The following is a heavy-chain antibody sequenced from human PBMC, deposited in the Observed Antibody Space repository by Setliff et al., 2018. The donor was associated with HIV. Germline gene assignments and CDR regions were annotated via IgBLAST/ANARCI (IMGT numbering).Heavy chain of an antibody. D-gene: IGHD3-3*01. Sequence: ASVKVSCKASVHTFASYGIGWLRQAPGQGLEWLGWITAYNVDAPNAQKSQGRVTMTTDTSSSTAYLDLRSLRSDDTAVYYCARDSDNFWSGYYAAFDYWGQGTLVTVSS. CDR3: ARDSDNFWSGYYAAFDY. CDR1: VHTFASYG. V-gene: IGHV1-18*01. J-gene: IGHJ4*02. CDR2: ITAYNVDA.